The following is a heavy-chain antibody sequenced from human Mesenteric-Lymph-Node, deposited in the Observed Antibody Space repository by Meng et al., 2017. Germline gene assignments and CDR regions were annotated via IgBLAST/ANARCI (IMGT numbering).Heavy chain of an antibody. J-gene: IGHJ4*02. Sequence: QGEVVQSGAEVKTPGASVRVSCKASGYTFNDLDINWVRQATGQGPEWMGWMSPNSGNTGYAQKFQGRVTMTRDTSISTAYMELSGLTSDDTGVYYCARGVNAGVDYWGQGTLVTVSS. V-gene: IGHV1-8*01. CDR1: GYTFNDLD. CDR3: ARGVNAGVDY. CDR2: MSPNSGNT. D-gene: IGHD7-27*01.